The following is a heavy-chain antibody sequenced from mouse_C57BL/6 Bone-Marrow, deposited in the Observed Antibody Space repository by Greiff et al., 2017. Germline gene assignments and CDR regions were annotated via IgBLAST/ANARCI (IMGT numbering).Heavy chain of an antibody. CDR1: GYTFTSYW. Sequence: VQLQQSGTELVKPGASVKLSCKASGYTFTSYWMHWVKQRPGQGLEWIGNINPSNGGTNYNEKFKSKATLTVDKSSSTAYMQLSSLTSEDSAVXYCARGAFYYGNPYYYAMDYWGQGTSVTVSS. D-gene: IGHD2-1*01. CDR3: ARGAFYYGNPYYYAMDY. CDR2: INPSNGGT. J-gene: IGHJ4*01. V-gene: IGHV1-53*01.